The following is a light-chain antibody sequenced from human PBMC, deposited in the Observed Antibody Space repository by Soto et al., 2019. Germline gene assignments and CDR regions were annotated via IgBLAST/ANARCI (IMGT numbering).Light chain of an antibody. V-gene: IGKV4-1*01. CDR1: QSVLYSSNNKNY. CDR2: WAS. Sequence: DIVMTQSPDSLAVSLGERATINCKSSQSVLYSSNNKNYLAWYQQKPGQPPKPLIYWASTRESGVPDRFSGSGCGTDFTLTISRLQVEDVAVYYCQQYYSTPRTFGQGAKVEIK. J-gene: IGKJ1*01. CDR3: QQYYSTPRT.